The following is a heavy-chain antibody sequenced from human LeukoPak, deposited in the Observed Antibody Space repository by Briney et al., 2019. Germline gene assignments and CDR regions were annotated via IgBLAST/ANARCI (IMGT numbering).Heavy chain of an antibody. J-gene: IGHJ5*02. Sequence: ASVKVFCKASGCTFSRYAMSWVRQAPGQGLEWMGGIIPIFGTASFAQKFQGRVTITADESTGTAYMELSSLRTEDTAVYYCARVVTPRYCSTPSCYWKGWFDPWGQGTLVTVSS. CDR1: GCTFSRYA. D-gene: IGHD2-2*01. CDR3: ARVVTPRYCSTPSCYWKGWFDP. V-gene: IGHV1-69*13. CDR2: IIPIFGTA.